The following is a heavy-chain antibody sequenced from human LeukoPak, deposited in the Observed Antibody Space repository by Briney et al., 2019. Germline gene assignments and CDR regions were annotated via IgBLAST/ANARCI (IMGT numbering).Heavy chain of an antibody. D-gene: IGHD3-16*02. J-gene: IGHJ4*02. Sequence: PGGSLRLSCAGSGFTFSTAWLTWVRQTPGKGLEWVGHIKSRNDGGTTDYAAPVTGRFTISGDDSKNTVYLQMNSLKTEDTAVYYCATANTYYDYVWGSARYIYWGQGTLVTVSS. V-gene: IGHV3-15*01. CDR2: IKSRNDGGTT. CDR1: GFTFSTAW. CDR3: ATANTYYDYVWGSARYIY.